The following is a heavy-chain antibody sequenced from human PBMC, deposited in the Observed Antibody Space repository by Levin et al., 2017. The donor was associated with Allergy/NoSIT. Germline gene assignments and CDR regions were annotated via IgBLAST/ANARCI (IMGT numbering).Heavy chain of an antibody. CDR3: ARVAGYSYGYYFDY. Sequence: PSETLSLTCAVSGGSISSGGYSWSWIRQPPGKGLEWIGNIYLSGSTNDNPSLQRRVTMSVDRSKHQFSLKLSSVTTADTAVYYCARVAGYSYGYYFDYWGPGTLVTVSS. CDR1: GGSISSGGYS. D-gene: IGHD5-18*01. V-gene: IGHV4-30-2*01. CDR2: IYLSGST. J-gene: IGHJ4*02.